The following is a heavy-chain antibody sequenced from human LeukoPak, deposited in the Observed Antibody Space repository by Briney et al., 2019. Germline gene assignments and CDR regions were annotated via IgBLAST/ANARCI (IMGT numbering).Heavy chain of an antibody. J-gene: IGHJ4*02. CDR2: INQGGSET. Sequence: GGSLRLSCAASGFTFSNYYMTWVRQAPGKGLEWVANINQGGSETNYVDSVKGRFTISRDDSKNTLYLQMNSLRAEDTAVYYCAKDLRSSTSCSYYFDYWGQGTLVTVSS. CDR1: GFTFSNYY. CDR3: AKDLRSSTSCSYYFDY. D-gene: IGHD2-2*01. V-gene: IGHV3-7*03.